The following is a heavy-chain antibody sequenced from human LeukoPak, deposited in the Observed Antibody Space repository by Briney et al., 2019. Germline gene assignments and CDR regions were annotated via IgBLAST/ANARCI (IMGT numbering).Heavy chain of an antibody. Sequence: GGSLRLSCAASGFTFSDYYMSCIRQAPGKGLEWVSYISSSGNTIYYADSVKGRFTISRDNAKKSLYLQMHSLTAVDTAVYYCARLRLNRAMTPYFFDYWGQGTLVTVSS. CDR3: ARLRLNRAMTPYFFDY. D-gene: IGHD1-14*01. CDR2: ISSSGNTI. V-gene: IGHV3-11*01. CDR1: GFTFSDYY. J-gene: IGHJ4*02.